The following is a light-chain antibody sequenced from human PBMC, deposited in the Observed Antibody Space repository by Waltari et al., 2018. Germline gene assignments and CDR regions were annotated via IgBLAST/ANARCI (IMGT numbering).Light chain of an antibody. J-gene: IGLJ3*02. CDR3: QTGGHGTWV. V-gene: IGLV4-69*02. CDR1: SGHSSNT. Sequence: QLVLTQSPSASASLGASVKLPCTLSSGHSSNTVAWHQQQPEKGPRYLMKVNSDGSHSKGDEIPDRFSGSSSGAERYLTISTVQSEDEADYYCQTGGHGTWVFGGGTKLTVL. CDR2: VNSDGSH.